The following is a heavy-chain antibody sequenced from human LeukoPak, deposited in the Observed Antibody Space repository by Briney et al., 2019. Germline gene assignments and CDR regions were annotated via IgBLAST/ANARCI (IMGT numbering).Heavy chain of an antibody. J-gene: IGHJ4*02. D-gene: IGHD4-17*01. CDR1: GYTFSNYW. Sequence: GESLKISCKGSGYTFSNYWIGWVRQMPGKGLEWMGLTYPGDSETRYSPSFQGQVTISADKSISTAYVQWSSLRASDTAMYYCARFLYGHYSHYFDYWGQGTLVTVSS. V-gene: IGHV5-51*01. CDR3: ARFLYGHYSHYFDY. CDR2: TYPGDSET.